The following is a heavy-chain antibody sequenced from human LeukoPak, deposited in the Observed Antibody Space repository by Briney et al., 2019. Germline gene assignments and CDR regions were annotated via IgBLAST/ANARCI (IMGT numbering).Heavy chain of an antibody. V-gene: IGHV3-30*02. CDR3: AKRRDVAAGGSGAFDY. CDR1: GFTFSIYG. CDR2: IRYDGSSQ. J-gene: IGHJ4*02. D-gene: IGHD6-13*01. Sequence: GGSLRLSSAASGFTFSIYGMHWVRQAPSKGLEWVAFIRYDGSSQRYTDSVMSRFTISRDNSKNTAYLQMNSLRAEGTAVYYCAKRRDVAAGGSGAFDYWGQGSLVTVSS.